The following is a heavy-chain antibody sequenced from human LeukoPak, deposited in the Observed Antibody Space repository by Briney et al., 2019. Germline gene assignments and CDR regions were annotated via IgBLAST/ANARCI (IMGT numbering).Heavy chain of an antibody. J-gene: IGHJ4*02. CDR3: ARVLGFSPGEQQLEKPVDY. CDR1: GYTFTGYY. CDR2: INPNSGGT. Sequence: ASVKVSCKASGYTFTGYYMHWVRQAPGQGLEWVGWINPNSGGTNYAQKFQGRVTMTRDTSISTAYMELSRLRSDDTAVYYCARVLGFSPGEQQLEKPVDYWGQGTLVTVSS. V-gene: IGHV1-2*02. D-gene: IGHD6-13*01.